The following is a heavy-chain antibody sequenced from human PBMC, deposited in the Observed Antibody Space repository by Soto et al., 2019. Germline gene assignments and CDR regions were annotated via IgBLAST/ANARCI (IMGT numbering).Heavy chain of an antibody. Sequence: QVQLQESGPGLVKPSETLSLTCTVSGGSISSYYWSWIRQPPGKGLEWIGYIYYSGSTNYNPSLKSRVTISVDTSKNQFSLKLSSVTAADTAVYYCARVRRPEMATIAPHFDYWGQGTLVTVSS. V-gene: IGHV4-59*01. CDR3: ARVRRPEMATIAPHFDY. CDR1: GGSISSYY. J-gene: IGHJ4*02. D-gene: IGHD5-12*01. CDR2: IYYSGST.